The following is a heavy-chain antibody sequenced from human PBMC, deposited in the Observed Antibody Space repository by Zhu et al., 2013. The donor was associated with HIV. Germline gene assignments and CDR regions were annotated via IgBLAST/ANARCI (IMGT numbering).Heavy chain of an antibody. V-gene: IGHV1-58*01. CDR2: IVVGSGNT. Sequence: QMQLVQSGPEVKKPGTSVKVSCKASGFTFTSSAVQWVRQARGQRLEWIGWIVVGSGNTNYAQKFQERVTITRDMSTSTAYMELSSLRSEDTAVYYCAADVDYGDYVGRRNWYFDLWGRGTLVTVSS. D-gene: IGHD4-17*01. CDR3: AADVDYGDYVGRRNWYFDL. J-gene: IGHJ2*01. CDR1: GFTFTSSA.